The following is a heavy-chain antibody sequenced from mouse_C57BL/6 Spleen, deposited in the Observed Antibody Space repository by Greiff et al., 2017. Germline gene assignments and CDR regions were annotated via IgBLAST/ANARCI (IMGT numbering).Heavy chain of an antibody. CDR2: IRNKANGYTT. CDR1: GFTFTDYY. Sequence: EVQRVESGGGLVQPGGSLSLSCAASGFTFTDYYMSWVRQPPGKELEWLGFIRNKANGYTTEYSASVKGRFTISRENSQSILYLQMNALRAEDSATYYCARSSAGLDYWGQGTTLTVSS. V-gene: IGHV7-3*01. J-gene: IGHJ2*01. CDR3: ARSSAGLDY.